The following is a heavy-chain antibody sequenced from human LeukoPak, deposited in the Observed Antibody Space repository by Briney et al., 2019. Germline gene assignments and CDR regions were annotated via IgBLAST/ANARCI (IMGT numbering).Heavy chain of an antibody. V-gene: IGHV1-18*01. CDR3: ARGTSISLVRGVIGRY. CDR2: ISAYNGNT. Sequence: ASVKVSFKASGYTFTSYGISWVRPAPGQGLEWMGWISAYNGNTNYAQKLQGRVTMTTDTSTSTAYMELRSLRSDDTAVYYCARGTSISLVRGVIGRYWGQGTPVTVSS. D-gene: IGHD3-10*01. J-gene: IGHJ4*02. CDR1: GYTFTSYG.